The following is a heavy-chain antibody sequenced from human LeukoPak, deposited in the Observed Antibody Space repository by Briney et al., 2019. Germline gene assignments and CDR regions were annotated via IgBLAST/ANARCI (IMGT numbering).Heavy chain of an antibody. CDR1: GGSFSGYY. CDR3: ARGGRWELRPFDY. D-gene: IGHD1-26*01. CDR2: INHSGST. J-gene: IGHJ4*02. V-gene: IGHV4-34*01. Sequence: ASETLSLTCAVYGGSFSGYYWSWIRQPPGKGLEWIGEINHSGSTNYNPSLKSRATISVDTSKNQFSLKLSSVTAADTAVYYCARGGRWELRPFDYWGQGTLVTVSS.